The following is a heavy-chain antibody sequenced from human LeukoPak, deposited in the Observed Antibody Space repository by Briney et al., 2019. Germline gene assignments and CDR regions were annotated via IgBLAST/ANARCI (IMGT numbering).Heavy chain of an antibody. CDR3: AREGSQEYFDY. V-gene: IGHV4-59*01. CDR1: GGSISSYY. CDR2: IYYSGST. J-gene: IGHJ4*02. D-gene: IGHD6-19*01. Sequence: SETLSLTCTVSGGSISSYYWSWIRQPPGKGLEWIGYIYYSGSTNYNPSLKSRVTISVDTSKNQFSLKLSSVTAADTAVYYCAREGSQEYFDYWGQGTLVTVSS.